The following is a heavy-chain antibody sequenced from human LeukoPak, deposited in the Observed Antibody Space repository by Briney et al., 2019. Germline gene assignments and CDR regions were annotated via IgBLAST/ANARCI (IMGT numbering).Heavy chain of an antibody. CDR2: ISGSGGST. V-gene: IGHV3-23*01. CDR1: GFTFATYV. Sequence: QSGGSLRLSCAASGFTFATYVMRWVRQAPGKGLEWVSTISGSGGSTHYADSVKGRFTISRDNSKNTLYLRMNSLRAEDTAIYYCAKGSASGGGRYSMDVWGQGTTVTVSS. CDR3: AKGSASGGGRYSMDV. J-gene: IGHJ6*02. D-gene: IGHD2-15*01.